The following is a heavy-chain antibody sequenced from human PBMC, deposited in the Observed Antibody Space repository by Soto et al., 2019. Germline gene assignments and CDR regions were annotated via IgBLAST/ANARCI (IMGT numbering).Heavy chain of an antibody. CDR2: VSADGGST. CDR3: AKHLSSIYENWFDP. Sequence: GGSLRLSCAASGFTFSSHVMSWVRQAPGKGLEWVSGVSADGGSTYYADSVKGRFTISRDNSKNTLYLQMNSLRAEDTAVYYCAKHLSSIYENWFDPWGQGTLVTVSS. CDR1: GFTFSSHV. J-gene: IGHJ5*02. D-gene: IGHD3-3*01. V-gene: IGHV3-23*01.